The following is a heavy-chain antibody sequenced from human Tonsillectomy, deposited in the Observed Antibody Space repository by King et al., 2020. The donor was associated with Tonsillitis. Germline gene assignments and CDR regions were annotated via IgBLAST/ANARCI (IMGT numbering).Heavy chain of an antibody. J-gene: IGHJ6*02. V-gene: IGHV3-21*01. CDR2: ITSSNHI. CDR1: GFTFSTYS. CDR3: ARDGSGSYYVSSYCVAMDV. D-gene: IGHD3-10*01. Sequence: VQLVESGGGLVKPGGSLRLSCAASGFTFSTYSMNWVRQAPGKGLEWVSCITSSNHIYYADSVKSRFTISSDNTKNSLYLHMNSLRADDTAVYYCARDGSGSYYVSSYCVAMDVWRQGTTVTVSS.